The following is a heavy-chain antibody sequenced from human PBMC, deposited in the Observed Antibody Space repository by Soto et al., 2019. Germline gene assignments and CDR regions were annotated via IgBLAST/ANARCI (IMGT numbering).Heavy chain of an antibody. Sequence: PSETLSLTCTVSGGSISSGDYYWSWIRQPPGKGLEWIGYIYYSGSTYYNPSLKSRVTISVDTSKNQFSLKLSSVTAADTAVYYCAREAAPVYYDILTGYYTPGPSPDYWGQGTLVTVSS. CDR3: AREAAPVYYDILTGYYTPGPSPDY. CDR2: IYYSGST. V-gene: IGHV4-30-4*01. CDR1: GGSISSGDYY. D-gene: IGHD3-9*01. J-gene: IGHJ4*02.